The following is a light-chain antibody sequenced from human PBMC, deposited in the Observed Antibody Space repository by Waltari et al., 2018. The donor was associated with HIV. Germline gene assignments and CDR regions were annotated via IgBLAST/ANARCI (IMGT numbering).Light chain of an antibody. Sequence: SYVLTQPASVSVAPGQTANVTCGGDTVETKSAHWYQQRAGKAPILVLYDDTDRPSGIPERFSGSNFGNTATLTISRVEAGDEGDYYCHVWESSSDEYVFGTGTKVTV. V-gene: IGLV3-21*02. CDR1: TVETKS. J-gene: IGLJ1*01. CDR3: HVWESSSDEYV. CDR2: DDT.